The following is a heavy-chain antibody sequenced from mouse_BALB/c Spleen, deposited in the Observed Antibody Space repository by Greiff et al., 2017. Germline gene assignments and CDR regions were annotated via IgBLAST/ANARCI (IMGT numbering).Heavy chain of an antibody. Sequence: EVQLVESGGGLVKPGGSLKLSCAASGFTFSSYAMSWVRQTPEKRLEWVASISSGGSTYYPDSVMGRFTISRDNARNILYLQMSSLRSEDTAMYYCARGGYDDGPFAYWGQGTLVTVSA. CDR1: GFTFSSYA. J-gene: IGHJ3*01. D-gene: IGHD2-4*01. V-gene: IGHV5-6-5*01. CDR2: ISSGGST. CDR3: ARGGYDDGPFAY.